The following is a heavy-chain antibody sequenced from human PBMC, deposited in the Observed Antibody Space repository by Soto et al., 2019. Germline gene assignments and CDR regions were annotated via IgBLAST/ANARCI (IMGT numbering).Heavy chain of an antibody. D-gene: IGHD3-3*01. Sequence: PSETLSLTCTVSGGSISSSSYYWGWIRQPPGKGLEWIGSIYYSGSTYYNPSLKSRVTISVDTSKNQFSLKLSSVTAADTAVYYCASQHLAYYDFWSGYYTRTSYYFDYWGQGTLVTVSS. V-gene: IGHV4-39*01. CDR3: ASQHLAYYDFWSGYYTRTSYYFDY. CDR2: IYYSGST. CDR1: GGSISSSSYY. J-gene: IGHJ4*02.